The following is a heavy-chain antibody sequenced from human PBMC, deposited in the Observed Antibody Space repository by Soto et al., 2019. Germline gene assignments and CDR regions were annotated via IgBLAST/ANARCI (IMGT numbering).Heavy chain of an antibody. Sequence: PGGSLRLSCAASGFTFSSYWMHWARQAPGKGLVWVSRINSDGSSTSYADSVKGRFTISRDNAKNTLYLQMNSLRAEDTAVYYCAGSSPDYYYYYGMDVWGQGTTVTVSS. V-gene: IGHV3-74*01. D-gene: IGHD1-26*01. CDR2: INSDGSST. CDR1: GFTFSSYW. CDR3: AGSSPDYYYYYGMDV. J-gene: IGHJ6*02.